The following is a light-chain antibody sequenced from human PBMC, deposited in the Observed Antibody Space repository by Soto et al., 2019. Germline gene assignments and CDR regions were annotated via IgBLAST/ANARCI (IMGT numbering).Light chain of an antibody. CDR3: QQYHSDPIT. V-gene: IGKV4-1*01. CDR2: WAS. CDR1: QSVLYSAKNKNF. Sequence: DIVMTQSPDSLAVSLGERATIHCKSSQSVLYSAKNKNFLTWYQQKPGQPPKLLIYWASTRESGVPDRFSGSGSATDFTLTISSLQAEDVAVYYCQQYHSDPITFGQGTRLEIK. J-gene: IGKJ5*01.